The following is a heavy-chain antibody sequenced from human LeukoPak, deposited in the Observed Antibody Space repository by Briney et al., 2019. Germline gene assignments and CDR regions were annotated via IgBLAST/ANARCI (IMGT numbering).Heavy chain of an antibody. Sequence: GGSLRLSCAVSGITLSYYGMSWVRQAPGKGLEWVAGISGSGGGTSYADSVKGRFTISRDNAKNTLFLQMNSLRVEDTAVYFCAKRGVVIRVFLVGFHKEASYFESWGQGAQVTVSS. CDR2: ISGSGGGT. CDR1: GITLSYYG. CDR3: AKRGVVIRVFLVGFHKEASYFES. J-gene: IGHJ4*02. V-gene: IGHV3-23*01. D-gene: IGHD3-3*01.